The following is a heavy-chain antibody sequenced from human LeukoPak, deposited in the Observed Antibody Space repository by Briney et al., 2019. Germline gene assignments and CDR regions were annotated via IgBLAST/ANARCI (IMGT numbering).Heavy chain of an antibody. CDR3: ARDRVEAFYFDY. V-gene: IGHV3-30-3*01. Sequence: PGGSLRLSCVDSGISFCSSAVRWVRQAPGKGLEWVTDISYDGSNKYYADSVKGRFTIARDNSKNTLYLQMNSLRAEDTAVYYCARDRVEAFYFDYWGQGTLGTVSS. CDR2: ISYDGSNK. J-gene: IGHJ4*02. CDR1: GISFCSSA. D-gene: IGHD1-26*01.